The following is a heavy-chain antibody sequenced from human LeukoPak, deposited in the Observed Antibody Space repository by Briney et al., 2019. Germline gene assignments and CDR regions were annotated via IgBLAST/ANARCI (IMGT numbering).Heavy chain of an antibody. CDR3: ARHQHYGDYDYFDF. V-gene: IGHV4-59*08. D-gene: IGHD4-17*01. CDR2: VFASGST. CDR1: GGSVSSHY. Sequence: SETLSLTCSVSGGSVSSHYWSWIRQTPERGLEWLGFVFASGSTNYNPFFKSRVTMSADMSRNQFYLGLQSVSAADTGVYFCARHQHYGDYDYFDFWGQGTLVTVSS. J-gene: IGHJ4*02.